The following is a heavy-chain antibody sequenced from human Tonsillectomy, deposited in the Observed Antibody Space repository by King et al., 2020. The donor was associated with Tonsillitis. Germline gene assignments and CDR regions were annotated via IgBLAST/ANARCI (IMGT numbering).Heavy chain of an antibody. J-gene: IGHJ4*02. CDR3: ARDKVSSGWCPFDY. D-gene: IGHD6-19*01. CDR1: GYTFTSYG. V-gene: IGHV1-18*01. Sequence: QLVQSGAEVKKPGASVKVSCKASGYTFTSYGISWVRQAPGQGLEWMGWISAYNGHTNYAQKLQGRVTMTTDTSTNTAYMELTSLRSDDTAVYFCARDKVSSGWCPFDYWGQGTLVTVSS. CDR2: ISAYNGHT.